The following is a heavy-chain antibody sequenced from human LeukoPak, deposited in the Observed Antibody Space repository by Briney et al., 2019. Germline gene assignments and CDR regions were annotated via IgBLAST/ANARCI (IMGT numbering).Heavy chain of an antibody. J-gene: IGHJ4*02. CDR1: GFTFSSYS. V-gene: IGHV3-21*01. CDR3: ARDSKYCSSTSCRFDY. D-gene: IGHD2-2*01. CDR2: ISSSSSYI. Sequence: GGSLRLSCAASGFTFSSYSMNWVRQARGKGLEWVSSISSSSSYIYYADSVRGRFTISRDNAKNSLYLQMNSLRAEDTAVYYCARDSKYCSSTSCRFDYWGQGTLVTVSS.